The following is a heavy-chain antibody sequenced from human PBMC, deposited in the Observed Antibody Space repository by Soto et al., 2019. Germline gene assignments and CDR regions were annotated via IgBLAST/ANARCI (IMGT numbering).Heavy chain of an antibody. CDR3: AVVTGAFDI. CDR2: IYYSGST. V-gene: IGHV4-31*03. J-gene: IGHJ3*02. Sequence: QVQLQESGPGLVKPSQTLSLTCSVSGASINHTDYYWSWIRQHPQRGLEWIAYIYYSGSTNYNPSLKSRITLSLDSSKNQFSLKLSSMTAADAAVYYCAVVTGAFDIWGQGTMVAVSA. D-gene: IGHD1-20*01. CDR1: GASINHTDYY.